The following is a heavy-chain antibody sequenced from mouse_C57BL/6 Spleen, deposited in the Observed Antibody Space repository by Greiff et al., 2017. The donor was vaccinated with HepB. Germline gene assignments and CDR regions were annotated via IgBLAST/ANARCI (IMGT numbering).Heavy chain of an antibody. CDR3: ARKTTVVPYGYLDV. J-gene: IGHJ1*03. D-gene: IGHD1-1*01. CDR2: INPSSGYT. Sequence: VQLQQSGAELAKPGASVKLSCKASGYTFTSYWMHWVKQRPGQGLEWIGYINPSSGYTKYNQKFKDKATLTAYKSSSTAYMQLSSLPYEDSAGYYCARKTTVVPYGYLDVWGTGTTVTVSS. V-gene: IGHV1-7*01. CDR1: GYTFTSYW.